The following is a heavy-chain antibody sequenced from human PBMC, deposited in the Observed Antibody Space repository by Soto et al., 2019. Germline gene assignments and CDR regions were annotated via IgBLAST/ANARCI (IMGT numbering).Heavy chain of an antibody. CDR2: TIPKFGTA. Sequence: QVQLEQSGGEVKKPGSSVKVSCRVSGGIFSDYAVSWVRQAPGQGLQWVGGTIPKFGTAKYARKFEDTATLXAXXLTSTVYMEINTLRSEDTALYYCARDKLSSLVVETPHLFDSWGQGTLLTVSS. J-gene: IGHJ5*01. D-gene: IGHD2-21*01. V-gene: IGHV1-69*12. CDR3: ARDKLSSLVVETPHLFDS. CDR1: GGIFSDYA.